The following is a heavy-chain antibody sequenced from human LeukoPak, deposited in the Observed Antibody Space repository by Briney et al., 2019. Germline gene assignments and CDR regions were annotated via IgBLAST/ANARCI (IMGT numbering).Heavy chain of an antibody. Sequence: GASVKVSCKASGGTFSSYAISWVRQAPGQGLEWMGWMNPNSGNTGYAQKFQGRVTMTRNTSISAAYMELSSLRSEDTAVYYCARDHYDILTGYYRGGMDVWGQGTTVTVSS. D-gene: IGHD3-9*01. CDR2: MNPNSGNT. CDR3: ARDHYDILTGYYRGGMDV. V-gene: IGHV1-8*02. CDR1: GGTFSSYA. J-gene: IGHJ6*02.